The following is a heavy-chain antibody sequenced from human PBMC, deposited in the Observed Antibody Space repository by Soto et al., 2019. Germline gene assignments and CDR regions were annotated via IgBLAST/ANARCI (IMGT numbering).Heavy chain of an antibody. D-gene: IGHD6-13*01. CDR3: DRERPDGSRLDP. V-gene: IGHV4-30-4*01. CDR1: GGSISSGDYY. Sequence: QVQLQESGPGLVKPSQTLSLTCTVSGGSISSGDYYWSWIRQPPGKGLEWIGYIYYSGSTYYNPSLKSRVTIPVDTSKNQYSLKLRSVTAADTAVYYSDRERPDGSRLDPWGQGTLVTVSS. CDR2: IYYSGST. J-gene: IGHJ5*02.